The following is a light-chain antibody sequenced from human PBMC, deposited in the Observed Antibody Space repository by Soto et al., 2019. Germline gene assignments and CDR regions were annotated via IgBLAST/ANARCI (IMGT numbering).Light chain of an antibody. V-gene: IGLV3-21*01. CDR3: QVWDSGSDDVF. CDR2: SDT. CDR1: DIGSKG. J-gene: IGLJ2*01. Sequence: SYELTQPPSVSAAPGKTASISCGGNDIGSKGVHWYQQKPGQAPVLVIYSDTDLPPVITERFSGSSSANLATLTISRVEAGDEADYYCQVWDSGSDDVFFGGGTKRTVL.